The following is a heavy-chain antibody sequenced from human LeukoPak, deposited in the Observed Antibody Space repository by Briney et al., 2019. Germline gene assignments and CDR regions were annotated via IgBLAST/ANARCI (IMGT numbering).Heavy chain of an antibody. J-gene: IGHJ4*02. CDR3: AKDLAGGSYSIIDY. Sequence: GSLRLSCAASGFTFSDYYMSWIRQAPGKGLEWVSAISGSGGSTYYADSVKGRFTISRDNSKNTLYLQMNSLRAEDTAVYYCAKDLAGGSYSIIDYWGQGTLVTVSS. CDR1: GFTFSDYY. V-gene: IGHV3-23*01. D-gene: IGHD1-26*01. CDR2: ISGSGGST.